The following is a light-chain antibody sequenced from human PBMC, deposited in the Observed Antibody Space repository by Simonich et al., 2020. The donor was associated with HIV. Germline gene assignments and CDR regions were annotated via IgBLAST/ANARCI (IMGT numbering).Light chain of an antibody. J-gene: IGKJ4*01. CDR1: QSVSSY. CDR2: DAS. CDR3: QQRSNWPST. V-gene: IGKV3-11*01. Sequence: EIVLTQSPATLYLSPGERATLSCRASQSVSSYLAWYQQKPGQAPRLLIYDASNRATGIPARFSGSGSGTDFTLTISSLEPEDFAVYYCQQRSNWPSTCGGGTKVEIK.